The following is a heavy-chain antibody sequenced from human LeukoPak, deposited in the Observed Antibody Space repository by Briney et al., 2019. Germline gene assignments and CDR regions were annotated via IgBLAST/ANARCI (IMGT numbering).Heavy chain of an antibody. V-gene: IGHV3-48*03. CDR2: ISSSGSTI. J-gene: IGHJ4*02. Sequence: GGSLRLPCAASGFTFSSYEMNWVRQAPGKGLEWVSYISSSGSTIYYADSVKGRFTISRDNAKNSLYLQMNSLRAEDTAVYYCASLLTYYFDYWGQGTLVTVSS. CDR3: ASLLTYYFDY. CDR1: GFTFSSYE. D-gene: IGHD3-9*01.